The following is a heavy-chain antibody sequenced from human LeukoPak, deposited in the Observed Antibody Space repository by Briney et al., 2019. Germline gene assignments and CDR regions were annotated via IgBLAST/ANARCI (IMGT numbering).Heavy chain of an antibody. CDR1: GASISTSAYY. J-gene: IGHJ5*02. CDR2: IYYSGST. V-gene: IGHV4-39*01. CDR3: ASEKIDYGGNSGWFDP. D-gene: IGHD4-23*01. Sequence: PSETLSLTCSVSGASISTSAYYWGWIRQPPGKGLEWIGSIYYSGSTYYNASLKSRVTISIDTSKNQFSLRLSSVTAADTAVYYCASEKIDYGGNSGWFDPWGQGTLVTVSS.